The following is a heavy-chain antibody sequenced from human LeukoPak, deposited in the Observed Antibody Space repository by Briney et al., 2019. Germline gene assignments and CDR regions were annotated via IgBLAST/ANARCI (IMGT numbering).Heavy chain of an antibody. Sequence: SETLSLTCAVYGDSFSGHYWSWIRQPPGKGLEWIGEITDGGRTSYSPSLKSRATISIVPSQSQFSLQLDSVTAADTAIYYCVRRTRVAMPNALDLISDFWGQGTMVTVSS. CDR1: GDSFSGHY. D-gene: IGHD2-2*01. CDR3: VRRTRVAMPNALDLISDF. V-gene: IGHV4-34*01. CDR2: ITDGGRT. J-gene: IGHJ4*02.